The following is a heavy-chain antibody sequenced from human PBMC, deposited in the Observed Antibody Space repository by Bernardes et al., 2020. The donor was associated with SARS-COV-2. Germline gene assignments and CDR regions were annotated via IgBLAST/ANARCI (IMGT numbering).Heavy chain of an antibody. D-gene: IGHD2-15*01. Sequence: SQTLSLTCAISGDSVSSNSAAWNWIRQSPSRGLEWLGRTYFRSKWYNDYAVSVKSRITINPDTSKNQFSLQLNSVTPEDTAVYYCARERGTITVAIVVVVATTQSYYYGMDVWG. CDR1: GDSVSSNSAA. CDR2: TYFRSKWYN. CDR3: ARERGTITVAIVVVVATTQSYYYGMDV. J-gene: IGHJ6*02. V-gene: IGHV6-1*01.